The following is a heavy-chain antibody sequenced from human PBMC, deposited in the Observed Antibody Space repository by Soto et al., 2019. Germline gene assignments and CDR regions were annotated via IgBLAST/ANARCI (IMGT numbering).Heavy chain of an antibody. CDR1: GFTFSSYA. Sequence: QVQLVESGGGVVQPGRSLRLSCAASGFTFSSYAMHWVRQAPGKGLEWVAVISYDGSNKYYADSVKGRFTISRDNSKNTLYLQMNSRTAEATALYYGAIGSNWSLNLGSFQHWGQGTLVTVSS. V-gene: IGHV3-30-3*01. D-gene: IGHD6-6*01. CDR2: ISYDGSNK. CDR3: AIGSNWSLNLGSFQH. J-gene: IGHJ1*01.